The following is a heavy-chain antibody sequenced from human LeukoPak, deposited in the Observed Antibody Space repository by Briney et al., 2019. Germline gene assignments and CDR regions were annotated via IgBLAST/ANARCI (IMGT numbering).Heavy chain of an antibody. D-gene: IGHD3-22*01. V-gene: IGHV1-69*13. CDR3: ARDRADFNYYDSSGPFDY. Sequence: GASVKVSCKASGGTFSGYAISWVRQAPGQGLEWMGGIIPIFGTANYAQKFQGRVTITADESTSTAYMELSSLRSEDTAVYYCARDRADFNYYDSSGPFDYWGQGTLVTVSS. CDR1: GGTFSGYA. CDR2: IIPIFGTA. J-gene: IGHJ4*02.